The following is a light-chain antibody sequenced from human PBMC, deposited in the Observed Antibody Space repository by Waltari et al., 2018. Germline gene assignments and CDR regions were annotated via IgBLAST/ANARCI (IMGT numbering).Light chain of an antibody. V-gene: IGKV1-12*01. J-gene: IGKJ1*01. Sequence: DIQMTQSPSSVSASVGDRVTIPCRASQGFSSCLAWYQQKPGKAPKLLIYAASSLQSGVPSRFSGNGSGTDCTLTISSLQPEDFATYYCQQANSFPPTFGQGTKVEIK. CDR3: QQANSFPPT. CDR1: QGFSSC. CDR2: AAS.